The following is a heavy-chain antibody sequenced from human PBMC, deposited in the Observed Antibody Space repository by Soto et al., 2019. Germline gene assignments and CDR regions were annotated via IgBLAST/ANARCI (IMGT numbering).Heavy chain of an antibody. Sequence: GESLKISCAASGFTFSDYYMSWIRQAPGKGLEWVSYISSSGSTIYYADSVKGRFTISRDNAKNSLYLQMNSLRAEDTAVYYCARDLMDDYSNPPGVYYYYYMDVWGKGTTVTVSS. CDR1: GFTFSDYY. CDR2: ISSSGSTI. D-gene: IGHD4-4*01. CDR3: ARDLMDDYSNPPGVYYYYYMDV. J-gene: IGHJ6*03. V-gene: IGHV3-11*01.